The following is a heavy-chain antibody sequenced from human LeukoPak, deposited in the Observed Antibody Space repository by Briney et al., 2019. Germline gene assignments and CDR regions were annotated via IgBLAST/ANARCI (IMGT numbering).Heavy chain of an antibody. D-gene: IGHD1-26*01. CDR3: ARLQGGPSRAPLRGKNKYYFDY. CDR2: INHSGST. J-gene: IGHJ4*02. CDR1: GGSFSGYY. V-gene: IGHV4-34*01. Sequence: SETLSLTCAVYGGSFSGYYWSWIRQPPGKGLEWIGEINHSGSTNYNPSLKSRVTISVDTSKNQFSLKLTSVTAADTAVYYCARLQGGPSRAPLRGKNKYYFDYGGRGTLVTVSS.